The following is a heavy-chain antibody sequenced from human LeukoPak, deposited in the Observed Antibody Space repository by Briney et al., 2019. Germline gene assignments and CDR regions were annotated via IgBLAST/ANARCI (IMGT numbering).Heavy chain of an antibody. V-gene: IGHV3-23*01. CDR1: GFTFSSYA. Sequence: PGGSLRLSCAASGFTFSSYAMSWVRQAPGKGLEWVSAISGIGGSTYYADSVKGRFTISRDNSKNTLYLQMNSLRAEDTAVYYCAKDRVAVAGTGRADYYYYYMDVWGKGTTVTVSS. CDR3: AKDRVAVAGTGRADYYYYYMDV. CDR2: ISGIGGST. J-gene: IGHJ6*03. D-gene: IGHD6-19*01.